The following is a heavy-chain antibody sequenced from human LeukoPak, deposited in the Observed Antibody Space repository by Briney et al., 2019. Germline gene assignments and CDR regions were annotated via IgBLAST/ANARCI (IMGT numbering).Heavy chain of an antibody. CDR2: ISGSAGST. D-gene: IGHD5-24*01. Sequence: GGSLRLSCVASGFTFSSYAMAWVRQAPGRGLEWVSSISGSAGSTYYADSMKGRFTISRDNPKNTLHLEMNSLRAEDTAIYYCTKGMATIRRHIDSWGQGTLVTVSS. J-gene: IGHJ4*02. V-gene: IGHV3-23*01. CDR1: GFTFSSYA. CDR3: TKGMATIRRHIDS.